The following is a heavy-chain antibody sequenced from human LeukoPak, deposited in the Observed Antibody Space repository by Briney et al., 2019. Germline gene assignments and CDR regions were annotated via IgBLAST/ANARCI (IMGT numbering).Heavy chain of an antibody. Sequence: GGSLRLSCAASGFTFSSYSMNWVRQAPGKGPEWVSSISSSSSYIYDADSVKGRFTISRDNAKNSLYLQMNSLRAEYTAVYYCARVVTPSDYWGQGTLVTVSS. J-gene: IGHJ4*02. CDR1: GFTFSSYS. CDR3: ARVVTPSDY. CDR2: ISSSSSYI. D-gene: IGHD5-18*01. V-gene: IGHV3-21*01.